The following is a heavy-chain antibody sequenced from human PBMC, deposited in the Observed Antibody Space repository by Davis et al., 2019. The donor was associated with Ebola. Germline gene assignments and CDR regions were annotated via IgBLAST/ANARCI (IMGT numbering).Heavy chain of an antibody. CDR2: IRYDANNK. J-gene: IGHJ4*02. Sequence: GGSLRLSCAASGFTFSSYGMHWVRQAPGKGLEWVAFIRYDANNKYHADSVKGRFTISRDNSKNTLYLQMNSLRPEDTALYYCAKPYLYGVDYWGQGTLVTVYS. CDR3: AKPYLYGVDY. V-gene: IGHV3-30*02. D-gene: IGHD3-16*01. CDR1: GFTFSSYG.